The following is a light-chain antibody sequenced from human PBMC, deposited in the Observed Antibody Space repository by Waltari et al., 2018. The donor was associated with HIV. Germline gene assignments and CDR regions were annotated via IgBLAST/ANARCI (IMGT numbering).Light chain of an antibody. V-gene: IGKV1-9*01. J-gene: IGKJ3*01. CDR3: QQVYSYPLT. CDR1: QDINRY. Sequence: DIQLTQSPSFLSASVGNRVTVTCRASQDINRYFAWYQQKPGKAPKLLIYGTSFLSSGVQSRFRGSGSGTEFTLTITSLQPEDFATYYCQQVYSYPLTFGPGTKVDI. CDR2: GTS.